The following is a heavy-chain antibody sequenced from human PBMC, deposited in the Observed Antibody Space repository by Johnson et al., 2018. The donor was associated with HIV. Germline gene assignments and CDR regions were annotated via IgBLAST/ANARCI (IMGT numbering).Heavy chain of an antibody. V-gene: IGHV3-74*02. J-gene: IGHJ3*02. CDR1: GFTFSSYD. CDR2: INSDGSGT. Sequence: VQLVESGGGLVQPGGSLRLSCAASGFTFSSYDMHWVRQATGKGLEWVSRINSDGSGTSYADSVKGRLTISRDNSNNTLHLQMSSLTAEDTAVYYCARSVDLHHFDTSVMGDAFDIWGQGTMVTVSS. CDR3: ARSVDLHHFDTSVMGDAFDI. D-gene: IGHD3-9*01.